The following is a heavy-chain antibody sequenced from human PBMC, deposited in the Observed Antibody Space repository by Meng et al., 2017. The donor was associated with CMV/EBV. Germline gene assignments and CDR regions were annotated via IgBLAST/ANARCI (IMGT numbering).Heavy chain of an antibody. V-gene: IGHV3-30*04. Sequence: GGSLRLSCAASGFTFSSYAMHWVRQAPGKGLEWVAVISYDGSNKYYADSVKGRFTISRDNSKNTLYLQMNSLRAEDTAVYYCVRGWLRARIDYWGQGTLVTVSS. J-gene: IGHJ4*02. CDR2: ISYDGSNK. CDR1: GFTFSSYA. CDR3: VRGWLRARIDY. D-gene: IGHD5-18*01.